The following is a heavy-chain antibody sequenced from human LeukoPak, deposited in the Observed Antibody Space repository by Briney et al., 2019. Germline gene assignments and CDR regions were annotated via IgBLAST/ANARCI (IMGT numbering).Heavy chain of an antibody. Sequence: PGGSLRLSCAASGFTFSRYWMSWVRQAPGKGLEWVANIKQDGSEKYYVDSVKGRFTISRDNAKNSLYLQMNSLRAEDTAVYYCARCNYGRAWFDPWGQGTLVTVSS. V-gene: IGHV3-7*01. CDR2: IKQDGSEK. CDR3: ARCNYGRAWFDP. CDR1: GFTFSRYW. J-gene: IGHJ5*02. D-gene: IGHD3-10*01.